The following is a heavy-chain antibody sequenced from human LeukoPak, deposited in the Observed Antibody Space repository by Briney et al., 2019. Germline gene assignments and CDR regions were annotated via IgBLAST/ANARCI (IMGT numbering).Heavy chain of an antibody. J-gene: IGHJ6*02. V-gene: IGHV3-30-3*01. CDR3: ARDVATAEVGGYYYGMDV. CDR2: ISYDGSNK. D-gene: IGHD6-13*01. CDR1: GFTFSSYA. Sequence: GGSLRLSCAASGFTFSSYAVHWVRQAPGKGLEWVAVISYDGSNKYYADSVKGRFTISRDNSKNTLYLQMNSLRAEDTAVYYCARDVATAEVGGYYYGMDVWGQGTTVTVSS.